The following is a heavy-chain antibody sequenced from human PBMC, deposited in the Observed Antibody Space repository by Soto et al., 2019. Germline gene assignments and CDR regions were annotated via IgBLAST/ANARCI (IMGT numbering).Heavy chain of an antibody. CDR1: GGTFSSYA. J-gene: IGHJ4*02. V-gene: IGHV1-69*13. Sequence: VASVNVSCNASGGTFSSYAISWVRQAPGQGLEWMGGIIPIFGTANYAQKFQGRVTITADESTSTAYMELSSLRSEDTAVYYCARGYSSGWYKDFDYWGQGTLVTVSS. D-gene: IGHD6-19*01. CDR3: ARGYSSGWYKDFDY. CDR2: IIPIFGTA.